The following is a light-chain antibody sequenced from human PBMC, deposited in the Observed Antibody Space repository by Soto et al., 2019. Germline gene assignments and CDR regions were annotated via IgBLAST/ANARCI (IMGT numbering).Light chain of an antibody. Sequence: DIQMTQSPSTLSASVGDRVTITCRASQSIGTWLAWYQHKPGRAPKLLIYDASTLEGGVPSRFSGSRSGTEFTFTISSLQPDDFATYYCQQYNSYSRAFGQGTKEEIK. CDR2: DAS. CDR3: QQYNSYSRA. CDR1: QSIGTW. J-gene: IGKJ1*01. V-gene: IGKV1-5*01.